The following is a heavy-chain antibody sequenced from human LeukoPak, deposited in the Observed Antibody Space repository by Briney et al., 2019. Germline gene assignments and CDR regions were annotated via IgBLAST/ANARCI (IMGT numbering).Heavy chain of an antibody. Sequence: SETLSLTCAVYGGSFSGYYWSWIRQPPGKGLEWIGEINHSGSTNYNPSLKSRVTISVDTSKNQFSLKLSSVTAADRAVYYCARVGHYYYYGMDVWGQGTTVTVSS. J-gene: IGHJ6*02. CDR1: GGSFSGYY. V-gene: IGHV4-34*01. CDR2: INHSGST. CDR3: ARVGHYYYYGMDV.